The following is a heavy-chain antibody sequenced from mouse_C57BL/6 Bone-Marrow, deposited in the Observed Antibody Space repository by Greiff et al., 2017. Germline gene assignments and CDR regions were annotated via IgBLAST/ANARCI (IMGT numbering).Heavy chain of an antibody. D-gene: IGHD2-3*01. CDR3: ARNVDDGYYDWYFEG. CDR1: GYTFTGYW. J-gene: IGHJ1*03. CDR2: LLPGSGRT. V-gene: IGHV1-9*01. Sequence: VKLQESGAELMKPGASVKLSCKATGYTFTGYWIAWVKQRPGHGLEWIGELLPGSGRTNYNEKFKGKATFTADTSSNTAYMQLSSLTTEDSAIYYCARNVDDGYYDWYFEGWGTETTVTVSS.